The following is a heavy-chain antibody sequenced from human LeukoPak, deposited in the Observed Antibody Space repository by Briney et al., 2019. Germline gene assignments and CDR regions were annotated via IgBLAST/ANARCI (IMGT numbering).Heavy chain of an antibody. CDR3: ARTLGSGGSWFRSDAFDI. Sequence: SETLSLTCTVSGYSISSGYYWGRIRQPPGKGLEWIGSIYYSGSTYYNPSLKSRVTISVDTSKNQFSLKLSSVTAADTAVYYCARTLGSGGSWFRSDAFDIWGQGTMVTVSS. CDR2: IYYSGST. J-gene: IGHJ3*02. D-gene: IGHD2-15*01. CDR1: GYSISSGYY. V-gene: IGHV4-38-2*02.